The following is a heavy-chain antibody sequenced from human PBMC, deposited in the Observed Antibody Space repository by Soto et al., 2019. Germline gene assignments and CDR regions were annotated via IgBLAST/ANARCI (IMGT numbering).Heavy chain of an antibody. J-gene: IGHJ4*02. V-gene: IGHV3-23*01. CDR3: AKPGNSYCRGGSCYPYYFDY. CDR1: GFTFSSYA. Sequence: EVQLLESGGGLVQPGGSLRLSCAASGFTFSSYAMSWVRQAPGKGLEWVSAISGSGGSTYYADSVKGRFTISRDNSKNTLYLQMNSLRAEDTAVYYCAKPGNSYCRGGSCYPYYFDYWGQGTLVTVSS. D-gene: IGHD2-15*01. CDR2: ISGSGGST.